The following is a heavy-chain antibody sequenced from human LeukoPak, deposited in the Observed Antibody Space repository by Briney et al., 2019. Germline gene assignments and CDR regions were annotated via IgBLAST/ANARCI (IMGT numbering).Heavy chain of an antibody. CDR1: GDSVSSNSAA. Sequence: SQTLSLTCAISGDSVSSNSAAWNWIRQSPSRGLEWLGRTYYRSKWYNDYAVSVKSRITINPDISKNQFSLQLNSVTPEDTAVYYCARDVAPDYYDSSGYQVGFDYWGQGTLVTVSS. J-gene: IGHJ4*02. CDR2: TYYRSKWYN. V-gene: IGHV6-1*01. D-gene: IGHD3-22*01. CDR3: ARDVAPDYYDSSGYQVGFDY.